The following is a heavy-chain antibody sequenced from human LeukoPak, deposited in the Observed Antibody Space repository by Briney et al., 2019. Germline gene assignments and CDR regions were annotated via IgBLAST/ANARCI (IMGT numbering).Heavy chain of an antibody. CDR1: GFTFSSYW. J-gene: IGHJ4*02. CDR3: AREDVDIASTPLCDY. CDR2: IKQDGSER. D-gene: IGHD5/OR15-5a*01. Sequence: PGGSLRLSCAASGFTFSSYWMSWVRQAPGKGLEWVANIKQDGSERYYVGSVRGRFTISRDNAKNSLYLQMNSLRAEDTAVYYCAREDVDIASTPLCDYWGQGALVTVSS. V-gene: IGHV3-7*05.